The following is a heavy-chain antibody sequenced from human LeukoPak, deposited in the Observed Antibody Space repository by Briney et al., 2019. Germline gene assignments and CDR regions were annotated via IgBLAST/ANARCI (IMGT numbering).Heavy chain of an antibody. CDR1: GGTFSSYA. V-gene: IGHV1-18*01. CDR2: IRGYNGNT. CDR3: ARDRRLGIVGTTRRYFDY. D-gene: IGHD1-7*01. J-gene: IGHJ4*02. Sequence: GASVKVSCKASGGTFSSYAISWVRQAPGQGLEWMGWIRGYNGNTNYAQKLQGRVTMTTDISTSTAYMELRSLRSDDTAVYYCARDRRLGIVGTTRRYFDYWGQGTLVTVSP.